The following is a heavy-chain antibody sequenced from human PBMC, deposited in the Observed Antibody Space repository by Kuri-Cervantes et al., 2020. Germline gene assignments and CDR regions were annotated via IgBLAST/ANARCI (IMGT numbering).Heavy chain of an antibody. CDR2: ISSSGSPI. J-gene: IGHJ6*02. V-gene: IGHV3-11*04. CDR3: ARGFRSRRSWPLGYYYGMDV. D-gene: IGHD1-14*01. CDR1: GFMFSDYF. Sequence: LSLTCAASGFMFSDYFMSWIRQAPGRGLEWVSYISSSGSPIYYADSVKGRFTISRDNAKNSLDLQMNSLRAEDTAVYYCARGFRSRRSWPLGYYYGMDVWGQGTTVTVSS.